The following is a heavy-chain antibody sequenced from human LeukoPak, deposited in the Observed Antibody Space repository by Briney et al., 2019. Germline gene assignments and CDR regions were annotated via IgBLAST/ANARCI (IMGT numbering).Heavy chain of an antibody. CDR1: IDSFSNYH. CDR3: ARGQGATVPQVGKNWFDP. J-gene: IGHJ5*02. Sequence: PSETQSLTCAVYIDSFSNYHWNWIRQTPAKGLEWIGEVNDSGGTNISPSLRSRVILSVDTSKNQFSLKLISVTVADTAIYYCARGQGATVPQVGKNWFDPWGQGTRVTVSS. V-gene: IGHV4-34*01. CDR2: VNDSGGT. D-gene: IGHD1-26*01.